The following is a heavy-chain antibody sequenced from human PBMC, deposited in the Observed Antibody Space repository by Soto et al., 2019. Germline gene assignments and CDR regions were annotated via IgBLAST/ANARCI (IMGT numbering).Heavy chain of an antibody. CDR2: IWYDGSNK. Sequence: QVQLVESGGGVVQPGRSLRLSCVASGFTFSSYGMHWVRQAPGKGLEWVAVIWYDGSNKHYADSVKGRFTISRDNSKNTRYLQMNSLRAEDTAVYYCARDQDYHFDYWGQGTLVTVSS. J-gene: IGHJ4*02. CDR1: GFTFSSYG. CDR3: ARDQDYHFDY. D-gene: IGHD4-17*01. V-gene: IGHV3-33*01.